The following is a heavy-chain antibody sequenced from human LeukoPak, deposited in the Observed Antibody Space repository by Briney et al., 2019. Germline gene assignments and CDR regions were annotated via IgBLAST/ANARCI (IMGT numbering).Heavy chain of an antibody. CDR2: MNPNSGNT. D-gene: IGHD5-12*01. CDR3: AREVVATQILDY. J-gene: IGHJ4*02. CDR1: GYTFTSYD. V-gene: IGHV1-8*02. Sequence: ASVKVSCKASGYTFTSYDINWVRQATGQGLEWMGWMNPNSGNTGYAQKFQGRVTMTRDTSISTAYMELSRLRSDDTAVYYCAREVVATQILDYWGQGTLVTVSS.